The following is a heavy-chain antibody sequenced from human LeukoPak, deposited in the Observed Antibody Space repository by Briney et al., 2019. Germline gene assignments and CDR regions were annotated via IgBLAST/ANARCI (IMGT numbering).Heavy chain of an antibody. Sequence: SETLSLTCAVYGGSFSGYYWSWIRPPPGKGLEWIGEINFSGSNNYNQSLKSRVTISVDTSKNQYYLKLSSVNAADTAVYYCARGPLLFCSSTSCYPRNDYWGQGTLVTVSS. V-gene: IGHV4-34*01. D-gene: IGHD2-2*01. CDR3: ARGPLLFCSSTSCYPRNDY. CDR2: INFSGSN. J-gene: IGHJ4*02. CDR1: GGSFSGYY.